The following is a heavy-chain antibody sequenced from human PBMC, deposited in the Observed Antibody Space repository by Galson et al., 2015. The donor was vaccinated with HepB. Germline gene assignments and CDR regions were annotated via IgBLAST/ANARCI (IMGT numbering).Heavy chain of an antibody. J-gene: IGHJ3*02. V-gene: IGHV3-7*03. CDR1: GFTFSSYW. D-gene: IGHD6-13*01. Sequence: SLRLSCAASGFTFSSYWMSWVRQAPGKGLEWVANIKQDGSEKYYVDSVKGRFTISRDNAKNSLYLQMNSLRAEDTAVYYCARDHSSSWYWDAFDIWGLGTMVTVSS. CDR2: IKQDGSEK. CDR3: ARDHSSSWYWDAFDI.